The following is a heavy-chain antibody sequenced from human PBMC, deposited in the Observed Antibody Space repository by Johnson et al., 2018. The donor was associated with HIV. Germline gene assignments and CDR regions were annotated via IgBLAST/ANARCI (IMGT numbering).Heavy chain of an antibody. CDR3: AKGPNGQLDDAFHI. CDR1: GFTFDDYG. CDR2: IYSGVST. J-gene: IGHJ3*02. Sequence: MQLVESGGGVVRPGGSLRLSCAASGFTFDDYGMSWVRQAPGKGLVWVSVIYSGVSTYYADAVKGRFTISRDNANNSLYLKMNSLRAEDTAGYYCAKGPNGQLDDAFHIWGQGTMVTVSS. V-gene: IGHV3-20*04. D-gene: IGHD6-6*01.